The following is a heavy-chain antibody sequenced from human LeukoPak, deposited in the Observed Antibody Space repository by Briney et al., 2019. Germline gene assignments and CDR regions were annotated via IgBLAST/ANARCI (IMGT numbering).Heavy chain of an antibody. D-gene: IGHD6-6*01. CDR1: GFTFSSYW. J-gene: IGHJ5*02. V-gene: IGHV3-74*01. CDR3: TRIYVGSSTTYPSAS. CDR2: INTDGRIT. Sequence: GSLRLSCAASGFTFSSYWMHWVRRAPGKGLVWVSRINTDGRITNYADSVKGRFTISRDNAKTTLFLQMNSLRAEDTAVYYCTRIYVGSSTTYPSASWGQGTLVTVSS.